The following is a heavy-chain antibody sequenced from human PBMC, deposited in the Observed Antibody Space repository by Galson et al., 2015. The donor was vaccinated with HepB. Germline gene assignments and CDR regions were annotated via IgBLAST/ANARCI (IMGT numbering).Heavy chain of an antibody. J-gene: IGHJ3*02. CDR1: GFTLDHYA. D-gene: IGHD3-22*01. CDR3: AKDSGAYYYDSSGYRRNAFDI. CDR2: ISWNSGSI. Sequence: SLRLSCAASGFTLDHYAMHWVRQAPGKGLEWVSGISWNSGSIGYADSVKGRFTISRDNAKNSLYLQRSSLRAGDTALYYCAKDSGAYYYDSSGYRRNAFDIWGQGTMVTVSS. V-gene: IGHV3-9*01.